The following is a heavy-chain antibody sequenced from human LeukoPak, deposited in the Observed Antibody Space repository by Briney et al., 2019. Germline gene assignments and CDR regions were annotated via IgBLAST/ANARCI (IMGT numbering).Heavy chain of an antibody. CDR2: ISYDGSNK. Sequence: PGGSLRLSCAASGFTFSSYGMHWVRQAPGKGLEWVAVISYDGSNKYYADSVKGRFTISRDNSKNTLYLQMNSLRAEDTAVYYCAKDGDDILTGYLDYWGQGTLVTVSS. J-gene: IGHJ4*02. D-gene: IGHD3-9*01. V-gene: IGHV3-30*18. CDR3: AKDGDDILTGYLDY. CDR1: GFTFSSYG.